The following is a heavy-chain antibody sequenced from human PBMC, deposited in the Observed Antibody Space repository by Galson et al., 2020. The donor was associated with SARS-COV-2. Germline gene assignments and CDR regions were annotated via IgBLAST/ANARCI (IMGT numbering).Heavy chain of an antibody. J-gene: IGHJ3*02. CDR2: ITSSSWTI. Sequence: GESLKISCAASGFTFTDYYVSWIRQAPGKGLEWVAYITSSSWTITYADSVKGRFTISRDNAKNSVFLQMDSLRVEDTAIYYCARGGFWSGVDAFDIWGQGTRVIVSS. CDR3: ARGGFWSGVDAFDI. D-gene: IGHD3-3*01. V-gene: IGHV3-11*04. CDR1: GFTFTDYY.